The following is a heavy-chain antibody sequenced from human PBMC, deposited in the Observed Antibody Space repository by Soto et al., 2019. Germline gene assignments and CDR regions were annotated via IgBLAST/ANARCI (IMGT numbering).Heavy chain of an antibody. J-gene: IGHJ3*02. CDR3: ARVYDSSGYYCGDAFNI. Sequence: LSFTCTVSGGSISSYYWSRIRQPAGQGLERIGRIYTSGSTTYNPSLKTRVTMSVDTSKNQFSLKLNSVTAADTAVFYCARVYDSSGYYCGDAFNIWGQWTRDTV. CDR1: GGSISSYY. D-gene: IGHD3-22*01. V-gene: IGHV4-4*07. CDR2: IYTSGST.